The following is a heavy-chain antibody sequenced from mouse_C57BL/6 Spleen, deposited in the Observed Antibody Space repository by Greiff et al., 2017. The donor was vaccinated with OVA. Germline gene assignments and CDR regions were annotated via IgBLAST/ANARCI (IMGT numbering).Heavy chain of an antibody. CDR2: VSDGGSYT. V-gene: IGHV5-4*03. CDR3: AKAGNDEVYYFDY. D-gene: IGHD2-12*01. J-gene: IGHJ2*01. CDR1: GFTFSSYA. Sequence: EVKLMESGGGLVKPGGSLKLSCAASGFTFSSYAMSWVRQTPEKRLEWVATVSDGGSYTYYPDNVKGRFTISRDNAKNNLYLQMSHLKSEDTAMYYCAKAGNDEVYYFDYWGQGTTLTVSS.